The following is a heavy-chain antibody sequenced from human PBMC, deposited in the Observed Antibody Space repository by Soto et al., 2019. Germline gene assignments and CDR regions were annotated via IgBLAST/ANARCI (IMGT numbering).Heavy chain of an antibody. CDR1: GGSISSSNW. Sequence: QVQLQESGPGLVKPSGTLSLTCAVSGGSISSSNWWSWVRQPPGKGLEWIGEIYHSGSTNYNPSPKDRVTISVNQSKNQFSLKLSSVTAADTAVYFCARGRTDSSGYYWGYFQHWGQGTLVTVSS. D-gene: IGHD3-22*01. CDR2: IYHSGST. CDR3: ARGRTDSSGYYWGYFQH. V-gene: IGHV4-4*02. J-gene: IGHJ1*01.